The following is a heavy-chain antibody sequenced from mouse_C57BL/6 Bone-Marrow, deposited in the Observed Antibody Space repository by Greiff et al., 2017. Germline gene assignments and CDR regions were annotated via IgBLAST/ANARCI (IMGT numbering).Heavy chain of an antibody. D-gene: IGHD3-3*01. CDR2: IDPSDSYT. V-gene: IGHV1-69*01. J-gene: IGHJ2*01. CDR1: GYTFTSYW. CDR3: ARGLGPYFDY. Sequence: QVQLQQSGAELVMPGASVKLSCKASGYTFTSYWMHWVKQRPGQGLEWIGEIDPSDSYTNYNQKFKGKSTLTVDKSSSTAYMQLSSLTSEDSAVYYCARGLGPYFDYWGQGTTLTVSS.